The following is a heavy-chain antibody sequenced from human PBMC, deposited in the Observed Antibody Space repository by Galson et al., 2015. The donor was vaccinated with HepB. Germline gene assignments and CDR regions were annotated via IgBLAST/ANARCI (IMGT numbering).Heavy chain of an antibody. Sequence: SLRLSCAASGFTFSSYAMHWVRQAPGKGLEYVSAISSNGGSTYYADSVKGRFTISRDNSKNTLYLQMSSLRAEDTAVYYCVRGSILTGYYHAEYFQHWGQGTLVTVSS. J-gene: IGHJ1*01. V-gene: IGHV3-64D*06. CDR3: VRGSILTGYYHAEYFQH. CDR2: ISSNGGST. D-gene: IGHD3-9*01. CDR1: GFTFSSYA.